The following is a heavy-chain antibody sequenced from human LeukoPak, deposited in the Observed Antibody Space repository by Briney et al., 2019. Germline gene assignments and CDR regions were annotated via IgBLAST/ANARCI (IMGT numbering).Heavy chain of an antibody. D-gene: IGHD5-12*01. V-gene: IGHV3-21*01. J-gene: IGHJ4*02. Sequence: GGSLRLSCAASGFTFSSYSINWVRQAPGKGLEWVSSISCSSSFISYADSVKGRFTISRDNAKNSVFLQMNSLRAEDTAVYYCVRDSGYTGNFEFWGQGTLVTVSS. CDR1: GFTFSSYS. CDR2: ISCSSSFI. CDR3: VRDSGYTGNFEF.